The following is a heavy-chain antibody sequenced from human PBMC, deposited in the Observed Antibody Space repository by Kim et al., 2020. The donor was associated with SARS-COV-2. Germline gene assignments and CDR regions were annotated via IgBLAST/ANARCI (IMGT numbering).Heavy chain of an antibody. CDR1: GDSVSSNSAA. D-gene: IGHD5-12*01. CDR2: TYYRSKWYN. Sequence: SQTLSLTCAISGDSVSSNSAAWNWIRQSPSRGLEWLGRTYYRSKWYNDYAVSVKSRITINPDTSKNQFSLQLNSVTPEDTAVYYCARGNSANICQYSGYACYGMDVWGQGTTVTVSS. J-gene: IGHJ6*02. CDR3: ARGNSANICQYSGYACYGMDV. V-gene: IGHV6-1*01.